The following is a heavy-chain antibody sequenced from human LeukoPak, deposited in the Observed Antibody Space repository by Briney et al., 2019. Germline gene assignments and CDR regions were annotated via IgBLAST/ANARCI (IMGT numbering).Heavy chain of an antibody. V-gene: IGHV3-30*01. D-gene: IGHD2-2*02. CDR1: GFTFSNYA. CDR2: MSTDGSLQ. J-gene: IGHJ6*02. CDR3: ARGYCSSTSCYRMDV. Sequence: PGGSLRLSCVASGFTFSNYAIHWVRRPPGKGLEWVAVMSTDGSLQYYANSVKGRFTISRDNSKNTLYLQMNSLRAEDTAVYYCARGYCSSTSCYRMDVWGQGTTVTVSS.